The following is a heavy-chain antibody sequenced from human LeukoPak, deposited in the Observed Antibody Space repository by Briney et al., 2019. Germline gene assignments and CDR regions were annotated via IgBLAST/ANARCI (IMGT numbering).Heavy chain of an antibody. V-gene: IGHV3-23*01. CDR3: AKEMGDYIDYYYYSGVDV. Sequence: PGGSLRLSCAAPGFIFTSFAMTWVRQAPGKGLEWVSSISGSGDSAYYAGSVKGRFTISRDNSKNEVYLQMSSLRAEDTAIYYCAKEMGDYIDYYYYSGVDVWGHWTTVTVSS. J-gene: IGHJ6*02. CDR1: GFIFTSFA. D-gene: IGHD4-11*01. CDR2: ISGSGDSA.